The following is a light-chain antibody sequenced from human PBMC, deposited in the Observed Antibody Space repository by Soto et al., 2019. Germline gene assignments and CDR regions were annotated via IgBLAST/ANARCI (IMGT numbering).Light chain of an antibody. CDR3: RQYGTSPWT. V-gene: IGKV3-20*01. J-gene: IGKJ1*01. Sequence: EIVLTQSPGTLSLSPGERATLSCRASQSVSSSFLAWYQQKPGQAPRLLIYGASSRATVIPDRFSGSGSGTDFNLNISRLEPEDFAVYYCRQYGTSPWTFGQGTKVEIK. CDR1: QSVSSSF. CDR2: GAS.